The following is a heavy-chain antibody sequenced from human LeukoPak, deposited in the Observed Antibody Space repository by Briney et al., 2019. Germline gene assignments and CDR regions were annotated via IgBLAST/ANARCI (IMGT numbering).Heavy chain of an antibody. CDR3: AREGHTSGYCGTFDV. Sequence: GGSLRLSCAASGIAFSNSIMHWVRQAPGKGLEWVSAMSFDGFSKYYADSLKGRLSISRDDSKNTVYLQMNSLRLEDTAVYYCAREGHTSGYCGTFDVWGRGTTVVVSS. V-gene: IGHV3-30*04. CDR2: MSFDGFSK. J-gene: IGHJ3*01. D-gene: IGHD3-22*01. CDR1: GIAFSNSI.